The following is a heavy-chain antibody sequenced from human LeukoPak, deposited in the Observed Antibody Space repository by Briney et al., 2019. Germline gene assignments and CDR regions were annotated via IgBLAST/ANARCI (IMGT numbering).Heavy chain of an antibody. V-gene: IGHV1-2*02. CDR2: LNPNSGGT. CDR3: ARGPLYDSSGYYSGWGYYYYMDV. J-gene: IGHJ6*03. Sequence: AAVKVSCKASGYTFTFYYMHWVRQAPGQGLERMGWLNPNSGGTNYAQKFQGRVTMTRDTSISTAYMELSRLRSDDTAVYYCARGPLYDSSGYYSGWGYYYYMDVWGKGTTVTVSS. CDR1: GYTFTFYY. D-gene: IGHD3-22*01.